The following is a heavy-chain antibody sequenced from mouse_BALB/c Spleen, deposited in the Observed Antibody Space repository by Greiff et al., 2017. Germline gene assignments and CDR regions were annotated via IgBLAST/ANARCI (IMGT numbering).Heavy chain of an antibody. J-gene: IGHJ1*01. CDR3: ARSGHYYGYPWYFDV. CDR2: IYPGSGST. CDR1: GYTFTDYV. V-gene: IGHV1-77*01. D-gene: IGHD1-2*01. Sequence: VQLVESGPELVKPGASVKMSCKASGYTFTDYVISWVKQRTGQGLEWIVEIYPGSGSTYYNEKFKGKATLTADKSSNTAYMQLSSLTSEDSAVYFCARSGHYYGYPWYFDVWGAGTTVTVSS.